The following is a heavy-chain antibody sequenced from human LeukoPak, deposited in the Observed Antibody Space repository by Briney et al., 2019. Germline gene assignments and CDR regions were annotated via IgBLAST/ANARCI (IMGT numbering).Heavy chain of an antibody. Sequence: SVKVSCKASGGTFSSFAFSWVRQAPGQGLEWMGGILPMFGTANYAQKFQGRVTITTDESTSTAYMELSSLRSEDTAVYYCARGWIDEREVNWFDPWGQGTPVTVSS. CDR3: ARGWIDEREVNWFDP. CDR2: ILPMFGTA. J-gene: IGHJ5*02. D-gene: IGHD1-1*01. V-gene: IGHV1-69*05. CDR1: GGTFSSFA.